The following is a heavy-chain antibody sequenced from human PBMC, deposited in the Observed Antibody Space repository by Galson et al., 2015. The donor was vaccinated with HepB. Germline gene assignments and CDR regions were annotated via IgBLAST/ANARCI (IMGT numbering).Heavy chain of an antibody. D-gene: IGHD6-13*01. Sequence: SLRLSCATSGFTFSSYDMHWVRQAPGKGLEWVAIIRYDGSNKYYADSLKGRITISRDNSKNTLYLQVNSLKPEDTALYYCARDRLLSSSWSHYLDYWGQGTPVTVSS. J-gene: IGHJ4*02. V-gene: IGHV3-33*01. CDR1: GFTFSSYD. CDR2: IRYDGSNK. CDR3: ARDRLLSSSWSHYLDY.